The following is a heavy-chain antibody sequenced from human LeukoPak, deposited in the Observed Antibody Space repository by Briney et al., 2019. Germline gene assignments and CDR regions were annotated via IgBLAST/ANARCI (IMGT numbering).Heavy chain of an antibody. J-gene: IGHJ5*02. D-gene: IGHD6-13*01. V-gene: IGHV4-59*01. CDR3: ARGAPYSSSWYR. CDR1: GGSISSYY. CDR2: IYYSGST. Sequence: SETLSLTCTDSGGSISSYYWSWIRQPPGKGLEWIGYIYYSGSTNYNPSLKSRVTISVDTSKNQFSLKLSSVTAADTAVYYCARGAPYSSSWYRWGQGTLVTVSS.